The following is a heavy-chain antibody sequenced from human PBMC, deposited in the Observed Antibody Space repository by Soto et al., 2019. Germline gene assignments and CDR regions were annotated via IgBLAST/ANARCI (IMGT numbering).Heavy chain of an antibody. CDR2: IYSGGST. CDR3: ARGSSGGEAY. J-gene: IGHJ4*02. V-gene: IGHV3-66*01. Sequence: GLSLILSCAASGCTVSSNYRRWVRQAPGKGLEWVSVIYSGGSTYYADSVKGRFTISRDNSKNTLYLQMNSLRAEDTAVYYCARGSSGGEAYWGQGTLVTVSS. D-gene: IGHD3-10*01. CDR1: GCTVSSNY.